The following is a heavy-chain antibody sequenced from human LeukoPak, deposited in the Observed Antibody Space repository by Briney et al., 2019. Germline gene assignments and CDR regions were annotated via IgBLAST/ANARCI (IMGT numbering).Heavy chain of an antibody. J-gene: IGHJ6*02. CDR1: GFTFSSYA. Sequence: QPGGSLRLSCSASGFTFSSYAMHWVRQAPGKGLEYVSAISSNGGSTYYADSVKGRFTISRDNSKNTLYLQMSSLRAEDTAVYYCVNGPVEMATIPALDSSGGMDVWGQGTTVTVSS. D-gene: IGHD5-24*01. CDR3: VNGPVEMATIPALDSSGGMDV. CDR2: ISSNGGST. V-gene: IGHV3-64D*06.